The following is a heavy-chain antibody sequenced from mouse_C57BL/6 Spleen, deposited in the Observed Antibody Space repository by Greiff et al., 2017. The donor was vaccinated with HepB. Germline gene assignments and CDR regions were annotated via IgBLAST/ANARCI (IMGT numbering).Heavy chain of an antibody. CDR2: IDPETGGT. J-gene: IGHJ4*01. CDR3: TRSSHYYARDY. CDR1: GYTFTDYE. Sequence: QVQLKQSGAELVRPGASVTLSCKASGYTFTDYEMHWVKQTPVHGLEWIGAIDPETGGTAYNQKFKGKAILTADKSSSTAYMELRSLTSEDSAVYYCTRSSHYYARDYWGQGTSVTVSS. V-gene: IGHV1-15*01.